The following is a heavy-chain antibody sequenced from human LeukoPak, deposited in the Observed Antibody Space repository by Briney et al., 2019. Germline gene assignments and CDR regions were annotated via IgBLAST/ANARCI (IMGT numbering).Heavy chain of an antibody. CDR2: IYPGDSDT. CDR3: ARHGGGRYCSSTSCHGWFDP. D-gene: IGHD2-2*01. V-gene: IGHV5-51*01. Sequence: PGESLKISCKGSGYSFTRYWIGWVRQMPGKGLEWMGIIYPGDSDTRYSPSFQGLVTISADKSISTAYLQWSSLKASDTAMYYCARHGGGRYCSSTSCHGWFDPWGQGTLVTVSS. J-gene: IGHJ5*02. CDR1: GYSFTRYW.